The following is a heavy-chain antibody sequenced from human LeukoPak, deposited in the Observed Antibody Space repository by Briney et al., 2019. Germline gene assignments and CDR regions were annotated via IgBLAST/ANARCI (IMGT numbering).Heavy chain of an antibody. J-gene: IGHJ4*02. CDR3: ARGPLYSSGWSYYFVY. V-gene: IGHV3-7*03. CDR1: GFTFSSYW. D-gene: IGHD6-19*01. CDR2: IKQDGSEK. Sequence: GGSLRLSCAASGFTFSSYWMSWVRQAPGKGLEWVANIKQDGSEKYYVDSVKGRFTTSRDNAKNSLYLQMNSLRAEDTAVYYCARGPLYSSGWSYYFVYWGQGTLVTVSS.